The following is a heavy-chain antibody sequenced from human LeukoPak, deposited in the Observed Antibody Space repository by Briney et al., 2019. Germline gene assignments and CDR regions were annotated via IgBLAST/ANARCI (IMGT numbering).Heavy chain of an antibody. CDR2: INPSGGST. CDR3: ARGISTRPRFDY. CDR1: GYTFTSYY. Sequence: GGSLRLSCAASGYTFTSYYMHWVRQAPGQGLEWMGIINPSGGSTSYAQKFQGRVTMTRDTSTSTVYMELSSLRSEDTAVYYCARGISTRPRFDYWGQGTLVTVSS. D-gene: IGHD6-25*01. V-gene: IGHV1-46*01. J-gene: IGHJ4*02.